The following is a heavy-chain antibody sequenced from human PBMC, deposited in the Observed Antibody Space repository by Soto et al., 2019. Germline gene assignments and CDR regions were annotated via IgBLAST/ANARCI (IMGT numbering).Heavy chain of an antibody. CDR2: ISGSGGST. Sequence: GGSLRLSCAASGFTFSSYAMSWVRQAPGKGLEWVSAISGSGGSTYYADSVKGRFTISRDNSKNTLYLQMNSLRAEDTAVYYCAKYSRPRLKLWFGQQNWFDPWGQGTLVTVSS. D-gene: IGHD3-10*01. CDR3: AKYSRPRLKLWFGQQNWFDP. V-gene: IGHV3-23*01. J-gene: IGHJ5*02. CDR1: GFTFSSYA.